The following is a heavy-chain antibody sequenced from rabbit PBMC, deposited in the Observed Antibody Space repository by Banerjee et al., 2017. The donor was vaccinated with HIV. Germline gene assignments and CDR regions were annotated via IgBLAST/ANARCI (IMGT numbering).Heavy chain of an antibody. V-gene: IGHV1S45*01. CDR2: IYAGSSGST. CDR1: GFSFSSSYY. J-gene: IGHJ4*01. D-gene: IGHD4-1*01. Sequence: QEQLEESGGDLVKPGGSLTLTCTASGFSFSSSYYMCWVRQAPGRGLEWIACIYAGSSGSTYYASWVNGRFTISKTSSTTVTLQMTSLTAADTATYFCARDLAGVIGWNFNLWGQGTLVTVS. CDR3: ARDLAGVIGWNFNL.